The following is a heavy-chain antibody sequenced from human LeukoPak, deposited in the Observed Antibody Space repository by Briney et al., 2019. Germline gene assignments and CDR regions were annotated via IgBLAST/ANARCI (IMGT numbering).Heavy chain of an antibody. CDR1: GGSISTSNYH. CDR3: ARQASDYFYYYMDV. CDR2: IYYSGTT. J-gene: IGHJ6*03. V-gene: IGHV4-39*01. Sequence: PSETLSLTCTVSGGSISTSNYHWGWIRQPPGKGLEWIGTIYYSGTTYYNPSLESRVTIFEDTSKNQFSLMLRSVTAADTAVYFCARQASDYFYYYMDVWGKGTTVTVSS.